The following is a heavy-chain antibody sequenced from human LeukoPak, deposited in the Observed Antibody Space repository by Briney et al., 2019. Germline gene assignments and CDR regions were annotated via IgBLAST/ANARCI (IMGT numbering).Heavy chain of an antibody. J-gene: IGHJ4*02. V-gene: IGHV1-18*01. CDR1: GYTFTSYG. Sequence: ASVKVSCKASGYTFTSYGISWVRQAPGQGLEWMGWISTYNGNTNYAQKLQGRVTMTIDTSKSTAYLELRSLRSDDTAVYYCARGGDIVVVPAALLFDYWGQGTLVTVSS. CDR3: ARGGDIVVVPAALLFDY. CDR2: ISTYNGNT. D-gene: IGHD2-2*01.